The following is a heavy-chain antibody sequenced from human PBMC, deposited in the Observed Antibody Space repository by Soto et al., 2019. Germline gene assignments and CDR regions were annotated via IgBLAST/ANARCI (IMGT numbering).Heavy chain of an antibody. Sequence: QVQLQESGPGLVKPSETLSPTCTVSGGSISSYYWSWIRQPPGKGLEWIGYIYYSGSTNYNPSLKSRVTISVDTSKNQFSLKLSSVTAADTAVYYCARTRGFGINWFDPWGQGTLVTVSS. CDR2: IYYSGST. J-gene: IGHJ5*02. D-gene: IGHD3-10*01. CDR3: ARTRGFGINWFDP. V-gene: IGHV4-59*01. CDR1: GGSISSYY.